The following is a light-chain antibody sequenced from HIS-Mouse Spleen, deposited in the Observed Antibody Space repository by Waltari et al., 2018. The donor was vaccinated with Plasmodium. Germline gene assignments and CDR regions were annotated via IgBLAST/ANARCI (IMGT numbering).Light chain of an antibody. V-gene: IGKV1-8*01. J-gene: IGKJ1*01. CDR3: QQYYSYPQWT. Sequence: AIRMTKSPSSISASTGVRVTITCRASQGISSYLAWYQQKPGKAPKLLIYAASTLQSGNPSRFSGSGSGTDFTLTISCLQSEDFATYYCQQYYSYPQWTFGQGTKVEIK. CDR2: AAS. CDR1: QGISSY.